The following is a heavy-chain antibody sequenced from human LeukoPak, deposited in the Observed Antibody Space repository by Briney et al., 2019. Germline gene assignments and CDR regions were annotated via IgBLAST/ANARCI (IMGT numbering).Heavy chain of an antibody. CDR3: ATKYDYGDGSRN. D-gene: IGHD4-17*01. Sequence: ASVKVSCKASGYTFTSYDINWVRQATGQGLEWMGWMNSNSGNTGYAQKFQGRVTMTRNTSISTAYMELSSLRSEDTAVYYCATKYDYGDGSRNWGQGTLVTVSS. CDR2: MNSNSGNT. J-gene: IGHJ4*02. CDR1: GYTFTSYD. V-gene: IGHV1-8*01.